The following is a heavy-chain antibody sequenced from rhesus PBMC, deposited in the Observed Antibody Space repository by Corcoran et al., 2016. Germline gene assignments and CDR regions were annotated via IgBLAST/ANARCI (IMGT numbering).Heavy chain of an antibody. J-gene: IGHJ4*01. CDR3: ARGWVQLELVFDD. D-gene: IGHD1-1*01. V-gene: IGHV4S10*01. CDR2: IYGSSTST. Sequence: QVQLQESGPGVVKPSETLSLTCAVSGGSISDSYRWSWIRQPPGKGLEWIGYIYGSSTSTNYNPSLKSLVTISKDTSKNQFSLKLSSVTAADTAVYYCARGWVQLELVFDDWGQGVLVTVSS. CDR1: GGSISDSYR.